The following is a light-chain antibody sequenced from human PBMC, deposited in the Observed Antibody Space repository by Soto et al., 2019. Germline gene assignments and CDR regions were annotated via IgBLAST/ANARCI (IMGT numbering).Light chain of an antibody. CDR1: SSDVGGYKY. J-gene: IGLJ2*01. CDR3: SSYTSSSTLVV. Sequence: QSVLTQPASVSGSPGQSITIPCTGTSSDVGGYKYVSWYQQFPGKAPKLMIYDVTNRPSGVSNRFSGSKSANTASLTISGLQAEDEADYYCSSYTSSSTLVVFGGGTKLTVL. V-gene: IGLV2-14*01. CDR2: DVT.